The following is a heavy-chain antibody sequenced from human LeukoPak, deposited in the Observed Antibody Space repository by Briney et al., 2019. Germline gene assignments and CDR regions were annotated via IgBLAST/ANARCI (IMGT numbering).Heavy chain of an antibody. J-gene: IGHJ4*02. CDR3: ARRSYYGSGSYSY. CDR1: GGSVSSSY. CDR2: IYYSGST. Sequence: ASETLSLTCTVSGGSVSSSYWSWIRQPPGRGLEWIGYIYYSGSTNYNPSLKSRVTISVDTSKNQFSLKLSSVTAADTAVYYCARRSYYGSGSYSYWGQGTLVTVSS. D-gene: IGHD3-10*01. V-gene: IGHV4-59*08.